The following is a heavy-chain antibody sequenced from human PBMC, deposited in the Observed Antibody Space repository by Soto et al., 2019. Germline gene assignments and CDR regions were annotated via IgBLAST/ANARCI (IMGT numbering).Heavy chain of an antibody. D-gene: IGHD3-3*01. Sequence: SETLSLTYTVSGGSISSYYWSWIRQPPGKGLEWIGYIYYSGSTNYNPSLKSRVTISVDTSKNQFPLKLSSVTAADTAVYYCARTSGYYDFWSGYNNWFDPWGQGTLVTVSS. CDR3: ARTSGYYDFWSGYNNWFDP. J-gene: IGHJ5*02. CDR1: GGSISSYY. CDR2: IYYSGST. V-gene: IGHV4-59*08.